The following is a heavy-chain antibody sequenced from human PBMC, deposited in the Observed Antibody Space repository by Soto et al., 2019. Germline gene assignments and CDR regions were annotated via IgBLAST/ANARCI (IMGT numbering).Heavy chain of an antibody. Sequence: QVQLVQSGAEVKKPGASVKVSCKASGYTFTSYDINWVRQATGQGLEWMGWMNPNSGNTGYAQKFQGRVTMTRTTSISTPYLELTRLSSEDTAVYYCAREKTSYGMHVWGQGATVTVSS. J-gene: IGHJ6*02. CDR2: MNPNSGNT. CDR1: GYTFTSYD. CDR3: AREKTSYGMHV. V-gene: IGHV1-8*01.